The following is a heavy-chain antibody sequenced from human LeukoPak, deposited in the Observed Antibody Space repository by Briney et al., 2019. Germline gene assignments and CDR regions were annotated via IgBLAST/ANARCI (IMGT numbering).Heavy chain of an antibody. V-gene: IGHV3-53*01. J-gene: IGHJ4*02. D-gene: IGHD3-22*01. CDR3: ARDPDYYDSSGYSR. CDR1: GFTVSSNY. CDR2: IYSGGST. Sequence: GGSLRLSCAASGFTVSSNYMSWVRQAPGKGPEWVSVIYSGGSTYYADSVKGRFTISRDNSKNTLYLQMNSLGAEDTAVYYCARDPDYYDSSGYSRWGQGTLVTVSS.